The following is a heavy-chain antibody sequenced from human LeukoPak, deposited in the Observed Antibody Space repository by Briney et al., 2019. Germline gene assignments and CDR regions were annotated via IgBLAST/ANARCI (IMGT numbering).Heavy chain of an antibody. CDR3: AREFDTAIEEYYFDY. V-gene: IGHV3-7*03. Sequence: GGSLRLSCAASGFTFSSYWMSWVRQAPGKGLEWVANIKQDGSEKYYVDSVKGRFTISRDNAKNSLYLQMNSLRAEDTAVYYCAREFDTAIEEYYFDYWGQGTLVTVSS. J-gene: IGHJ4*02. CDR1: GFTFSSYW. CDR2: IKQDGSEK. D-gene: IGHD5-18*01.